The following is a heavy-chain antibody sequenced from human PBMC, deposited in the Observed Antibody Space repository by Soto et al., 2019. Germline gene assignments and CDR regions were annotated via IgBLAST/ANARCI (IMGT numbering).Heavy chain of an antibody. D-gene: IGHD5-12*01. CDR2: INPSGGST. Sequence: GASVKVSCKASGYTFTSYYIHWVRQGPGQGLEWMGIINPSGGSTTYAQRFQGRVTMTRDTSTSTVYMELSSLRSEDTAVYYCARDDTRSGDGYNALRNYYYYGMDVWGQGTTVTVSS. J-gene: IGHJ6*02. V-gene: IGHV1-46*03. CDR1: GYTFTSYY. CDR3: ARDDTRSGDGYNALRNYYYYGMDV.